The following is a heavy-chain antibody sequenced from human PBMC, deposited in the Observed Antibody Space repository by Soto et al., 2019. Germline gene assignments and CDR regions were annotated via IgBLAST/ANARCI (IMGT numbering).Heavy chain of an antibody. Sequence: SETKSLTCTVSGGTISSYDWSWIRQPTGKGLEWIGYIYCSGSTNYNPSLKSRVTISVDTSKNQFSLKLSSVTAADTAVYYCARHCGGDCYSGAFDIWGQGTMVTVSS. D-gene: IGHD2-21*01. J-gene: IGHJ3*02. CDR1: GGTISSYD. CDR3: ARHCGGDCYSGAFDI. V-gene: IGHV4-59*08. CDR2: IYCSGST.